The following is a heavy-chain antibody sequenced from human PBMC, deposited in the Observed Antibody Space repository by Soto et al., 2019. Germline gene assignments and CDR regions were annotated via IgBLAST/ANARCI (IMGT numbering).Heavy chain of an antibody. Sequence: EVQLVESGGGLVQPGRSLRLSCSVSGYTFGDYAVSWFRQAPGKGLEWLGFITSKAYGATTEYAASVKGRISISRDDSKSIAYLHMESLRTEDTAVYYCSRDKRGCSVGSCYSFDCWGQGTLVTVSS. CDR2: ITSKAYGATT. D-gene: IGHD2-15*01. CDR3: SRDKRGCSVGSCYSFDC. J-gene: IGHJ4*02. CDR1: GYTFGDYA. V-gene: IGHV3-49*03.